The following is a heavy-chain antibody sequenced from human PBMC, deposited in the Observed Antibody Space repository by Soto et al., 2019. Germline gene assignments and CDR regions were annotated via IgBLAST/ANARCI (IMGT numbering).Heavy chain of an antibody. V-gene: IGHV3-7*03. CDR2: INQNGNEK. CDR1: GFTFSGYW. J-gene: IGHJ6*02. Sequence: GGSLRLSCTASGFTFSGYWMHWVRQAPGKGLEWVANINQNGNEKFYVDSVKGRFTISRDNAKNSLYLQMNSLRTEDTAVYYCGRAMDVWGQGTTVTVSS. CDR3: GRAMDV.